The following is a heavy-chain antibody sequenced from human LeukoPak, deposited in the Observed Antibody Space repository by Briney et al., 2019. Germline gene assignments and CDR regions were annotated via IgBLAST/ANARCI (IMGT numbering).Heavy chain of an antibody. CDR1: GFTFSSYW. J-gene: IGHJ4*02. CDR3: AGTRGRVGYSSSWPDY. D-gene: IGHD6-13*01. Sequence: GGSLRLSCAASGFTFSSYWMSWVRQAPGKGLEWVANIKQDGSEKYYVDSVKGRFTISRDNAKNSLYLQMNSLRAEDTAVYYCAGTRGRVGYSSSWPDYWGQGTLVTVSS. CDR2: IKQDGSEK. V-gene: IGHV3-7*01.